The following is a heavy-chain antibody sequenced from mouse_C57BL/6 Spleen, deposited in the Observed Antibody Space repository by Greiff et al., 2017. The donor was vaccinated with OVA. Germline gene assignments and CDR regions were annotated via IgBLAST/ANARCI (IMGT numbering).Heavy chain of an antibody. CDR1: GYTFTSYW. CDR3: ARRDWDYWYFDV. J-gene: IGHJ1*03. D-gene: IGHD4-1*01. V-gene: IGHV1-55*01. CDR2: IYPGSGST. Sequence: VQLQQPGAELVKPGASVKISCKASGYTFTSYWITWVKQRPGQGLEWIGDIYPGSGSTNYNEKFKSKATLTVDTSSSTAYMQLSSLTSEDSAVYYCARRDWDYWYFDVWGTGTTVTVSS.